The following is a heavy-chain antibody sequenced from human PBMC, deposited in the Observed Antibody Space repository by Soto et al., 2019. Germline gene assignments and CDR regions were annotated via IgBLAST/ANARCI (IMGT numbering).Heavy chain of an antibody. J-gene: IGHJ5*01. V-gene: IGHV3-30-3*01. CDR3: AKHAVRWNHDWFDS. CDR1: GFTLSDYV. CDR2: SSFDGGSN. D-gene: IGHD1-1*01. Sequence: QVHLVESGGGVVQPGGSLRLSCAASGFTLSDYVIHWVRQSPGWGLEGVALSSFDGGSNYYADSVTGRFTESRDSVQNTVYLQMNSLNSEEAAVYYWAKHAVRWNHDWFDSWGQGTRVIVSS.